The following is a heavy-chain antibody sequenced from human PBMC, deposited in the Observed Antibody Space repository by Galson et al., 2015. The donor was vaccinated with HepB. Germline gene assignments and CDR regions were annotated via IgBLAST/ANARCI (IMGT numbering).Heavy chain of an antibody. CDR2: ISYDGSNK. Sequence: SLRLSCAASGFTFSSYAMHWVRQAPGKGLEWVAVISYDGSNKYYADSVKGRFTISRDNSKNTLYLQMNSLRAEDTAVYYCARDQYPNFWSGYSPSYYYGMDVWGQGTTVTVSS. V-gene: IGHV3-30-3*01. CDR3: ARDQYPNFWSGYSPSYYYGMDV. CDR1: GFTFSSYA. D-gene: IGHD3-3*01. J-gene: IGHJ6*02.